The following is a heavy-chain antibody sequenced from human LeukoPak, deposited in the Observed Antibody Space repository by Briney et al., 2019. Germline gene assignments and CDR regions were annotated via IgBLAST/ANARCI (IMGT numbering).Heavy chain of an antibody. CDR1: GGSISSSSYY. D-gene: IGHD3-10*01. V-gene: IGHV4-39*07. Sequence: TSETLSLTCTVSGGSISSSSYYWGWIRQPPGKGLEWIGSIYYSGSTYYNPSLDSRVTISVDTSKNEFSLNLKSVTAADTAVYYCARAGWIITSGIDYWGQGALVTVSS. CDR2: IYYSGST. CDR3: ARAGWIITSGIDY. J-gene: IGHJ4*02.